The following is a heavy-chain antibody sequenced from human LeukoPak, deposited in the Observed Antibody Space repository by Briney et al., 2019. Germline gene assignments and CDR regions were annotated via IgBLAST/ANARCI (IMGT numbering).Heavy chain of an antibody. CDR1: GGSISSSSYY. V-gene: IGHV4-39*07. CDR3: ARDHTRDPFDY. CDR2: IYYSGST. J-gene: IGHJ4*02. Sequence: SETLSLTCTVSGGSISSSSYYWGWIRQPPGKGLEWIGSIYYSGSTYYNPSLKSRVTISVDTSKNQFSLKLSSVTAADTAVYYCARDHTRDPFDYWGQGTLVTVSS.